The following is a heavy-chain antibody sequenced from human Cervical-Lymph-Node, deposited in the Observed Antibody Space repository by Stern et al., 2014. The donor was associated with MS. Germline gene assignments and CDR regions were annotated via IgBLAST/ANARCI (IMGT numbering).Heavy chain of an antibody. CDR2: IFPGGSDI. CDR3: ARQRYFDY. J-gene: IGHJ4*02. CDR1: GYTFTSYW. V-gene: IGHV5-51*01. Sequence: EVQLEESGPEVKRPGESLKISCQASGYTFTSYWIGWVRQMPGKGLEWIAVIFPGGSDIRYSPYFQGQVTISADKSSSTAYLQWNNRKASDTAIYYCARQRYFDYWGQGTLVTVSS.